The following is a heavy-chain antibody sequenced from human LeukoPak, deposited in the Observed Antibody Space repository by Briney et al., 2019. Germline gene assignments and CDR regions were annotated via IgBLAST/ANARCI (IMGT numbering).Heavy chain of an antibody. CDR3: ARDTNNGLDV. CDR2: ISSSGLTT. V-gene: IGHV3-11*01. D-gene: IGHD1-14*01. J-gene: IGHJ6*02. CDR1: GFTFNDYY. Sequence: PGGSLRLSCAASGFTFNDYYINWIRQAPGEGLEWVSYISSSGLTTVYADSVKGRFTITRDNAHNFMSLQMNSLRPEDTAVYYCARDTNNGLDVWGRGTTVTVSS.